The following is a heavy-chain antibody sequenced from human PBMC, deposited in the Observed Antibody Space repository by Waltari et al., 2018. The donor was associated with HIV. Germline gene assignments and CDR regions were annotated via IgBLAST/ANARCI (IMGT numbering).Heavy chain of an antibody. CDR3: ASIAYCGGDCYPRGMDV. Sequence: EVQLVESGGGLVQPGGSLRLSCAASGFTVSSNYMSWVRQAPGKGLEWVSVIYCGGSTYYACSVKGRFTISRDNSKTTLYLQMSSLRAEDTAVYYCASIAYCGGDCYPRGMDVWGQGTTVTVSS. CDR1: GFTVSSNY. J-gene: IGHJ6*02. CDR2: IYCGGST. V-gene: IGHV3-66*01. D-gene: IGHD2-21*02.